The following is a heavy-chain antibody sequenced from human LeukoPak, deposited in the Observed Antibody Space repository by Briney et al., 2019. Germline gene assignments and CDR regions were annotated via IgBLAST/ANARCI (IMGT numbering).Heavy chain of an antibody. D-gene: IGHD4-17*01. V-gene: IGHV3-9*01. CDR1: GFTFDDYA. J-gene: IGHJ4*02. CDR3: AKDVGDYGDAPFDY. CDR2: ISWNSGSI. Sequence: PGRSLRLSCAASGFTFDDYAMHWVRQAPGKGLEWVSGISWNSGSIGYADSVKGRFTISRDNAKNSLYLQMNSLRAEDTALYYCAKDVGDYGDAPFDYWGQGTLVTVSS.